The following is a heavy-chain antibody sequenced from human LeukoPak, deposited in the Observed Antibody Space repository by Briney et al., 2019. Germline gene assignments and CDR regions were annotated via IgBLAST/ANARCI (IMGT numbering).Heavy chain of an antibody. CDR1: GYTFTGYY. D-gene: IGHD3-10*01. J-gene: IGHJ5*02. V-gene: IGHV1-2*02. CDR3: ATIAMVHGNWFDP. Sequence: ASVKLSCKASGYTFTGYYMHWVRQAPGQGLEWMGWINPNSGGTNYAQKSQGRVTKTRDTSISTAYMELSRLRTDDTAVYYCATIAMVHGNWFDPWGQGTLVTVSS. CDR2: INPNSGGT.